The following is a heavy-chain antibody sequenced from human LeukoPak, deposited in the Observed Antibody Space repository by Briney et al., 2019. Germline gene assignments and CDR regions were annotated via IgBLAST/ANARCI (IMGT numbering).Heavy chain of an antibody. J-gene: IGHJ4*02. Sequence: GGSLRLSCAASGFTSSSYWMHWVRQAPGKGLVWVSRINSDGSITIYADSVKGRLTISRDNARNTLYLQMNSLRAEDTAVYYCARGDGHYRYWGQGTLVTVSS. D-gene: IGHD5-24*01. V-gene: IGHV3-74*01. CDR3: ARGDGHYRY. CDR2: INSDGSIT. CDR1: GFTSSSYW.